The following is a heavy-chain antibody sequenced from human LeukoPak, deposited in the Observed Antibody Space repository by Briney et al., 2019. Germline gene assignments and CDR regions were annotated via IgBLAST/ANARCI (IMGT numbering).Heavy chain of an antibody. V-gene: IGHV3-23*01. J-gene: IGHJ4*02. D-gene: IGHD2-15*01. Sequence: GGSLRLSCAASGFTFSSYAMSWVRQAPGKGLEWVSAISGSGASTYYADSVKGRFTISRDNSKNTLYLQVNSLRAEDTAMYYCAKDRAGGYCSGGSCYIFGYWGQGTLVTVSS. CDR3: AKDRAGGYCSGGSCYIFGY. CDR2: ISGSGAST. CDR1: GFTFSSYA.